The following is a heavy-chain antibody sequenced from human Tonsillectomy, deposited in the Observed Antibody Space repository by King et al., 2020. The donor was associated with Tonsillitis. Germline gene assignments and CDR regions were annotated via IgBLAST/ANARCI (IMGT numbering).Heavy chain of an antibody. CDR1: GFTFSSYA. V-gene: IGHV3-23*04. J-gene: IGHJ4*02. CDR2: ISGSGGST. CDR3: ARVDYPGY. Sequence: VQLVESGGGVVQPGGSLRLSCAASGFTFSSYAMSWVRHAPGKGVEGVSAISGSGGSTYYADSGKARLTISRDNHKNTLYLQMNRLGAEDTAVYYCARVDYPGYWGQGTLVTVSS. D-gene: IGHD4-11*01.